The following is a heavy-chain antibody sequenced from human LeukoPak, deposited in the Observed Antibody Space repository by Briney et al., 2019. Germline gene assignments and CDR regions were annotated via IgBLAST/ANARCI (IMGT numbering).Heavy chain of an antibody. D-gene: IGHD1-26*01. V-gene: IGHV4-34*01. CDR3: ARRGNGSFYYFDD. Sequence: SETLSLTCTVSGGSISSYYWSWIRQPPGKGLEWIGEINHSGSTNYNPSLKSRVTISVDTSKNQFSLKLTSVTAADTAVYYCARRGNGSFYYFDDWGQGTLVTVSS. CDR1: GGSISSYY. J-gene: IGHJ4*02. CDR2: INHSGST.